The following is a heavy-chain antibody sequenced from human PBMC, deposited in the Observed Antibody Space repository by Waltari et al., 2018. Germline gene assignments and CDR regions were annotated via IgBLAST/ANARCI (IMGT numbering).Heavy chain of an antibody. CDR3: GAENKRGKYFQH. D-gene: IGHD3-10*01. J-gene: IGHJ1*01. Sequence: EVQLVESGGGLVQPGGSLRLSCAASGFTFSSYWMSWVRQAPGKGLEWVANIKQDGSEKYYVDSVKGRFTISRDNAKNSLYLQMNSLRAEDTAVYYCGAENKRGKYFQHWGQGTLVTVSS. CDR1: GFTFSSYW. V-gene: IGHV3-7*01. CDR2: IKQDGSEK.